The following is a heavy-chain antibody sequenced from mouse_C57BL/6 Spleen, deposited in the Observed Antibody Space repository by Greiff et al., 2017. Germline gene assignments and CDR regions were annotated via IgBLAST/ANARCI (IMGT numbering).Heavy chain of an antibody. V-gene: IGHV1-69*01. CDR3: ARRRMDY. CDR2: IDPSDSYT. CDR1: GYTFTSYW. J-gene: IGHJ4*01. Sequence: QVQLQQPGAELVMPGASVKLSCKASGYTFTSYWMHWVKQRPGQGLEWIGEIDPSDSYTNYNQKFKGKSTLTVDKSSSTAYMQLSSLTSEDSAVYYCARRRMDYWGQGTSVTVSS.